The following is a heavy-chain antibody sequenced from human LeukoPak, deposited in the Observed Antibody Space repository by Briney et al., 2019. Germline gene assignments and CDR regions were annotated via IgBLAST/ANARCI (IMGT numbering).Heavy chain of an antibody. CDR3: ARSGWPYYFDY. V-gene: IGHV3-74*01. CDR1: GLTLRSYW. CDR2: INSDGSST. D-gene: IGHD3-22*01. Sequence: GGSLRLSCAASGLTLRSYWMHWVRQAPGKGLVWVSRINSDGSSTSYADSVRGRFTISRDHAKSTLYLQMNSLRAEDTAVYYCARSGWPYYFDYWGQGTLVTVSS. J-gene: IGHJ4*02.